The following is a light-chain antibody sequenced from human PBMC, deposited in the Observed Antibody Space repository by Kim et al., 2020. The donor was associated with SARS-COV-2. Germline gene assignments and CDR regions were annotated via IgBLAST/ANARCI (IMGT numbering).Light chain of an antibody. J-gene: IGLJ3*02. CDR1: KLGNKY. CDR2: QDI. V-gene: IGLV3-1*01. CDR3: QAWDSSTAWV. Sequence: SPGQTACITCSGDKLGNKYACWYQQKPGQSPVLVIYQDIKRPSGIPERFSGSNSGNTATLTISGTQAMDEADYYCQAWDSSTAWVFGGGTQLTVL.